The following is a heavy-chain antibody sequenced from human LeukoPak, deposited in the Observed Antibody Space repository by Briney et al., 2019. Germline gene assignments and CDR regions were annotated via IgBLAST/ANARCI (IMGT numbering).Heavy chain of an antibody. Sequence: SVKVSCXASGGTFSSYAISWVRQAPGQGLEWMGGIIPIFGTANYAQKFQGRVTITTDESTSTAYMELSSLRSEDTAVYYCARTPPNYCSSTSCDAYWGQGTLVTVSS. CDR2: IIPIFGTA. CDR1: GGTFSSYA. V-gene: IGHV1-69*05. D-gene: IGHD2-2*01. CDR3: ARTPPNYCSSTSCDAY. J-gene: IGHJ4*02.